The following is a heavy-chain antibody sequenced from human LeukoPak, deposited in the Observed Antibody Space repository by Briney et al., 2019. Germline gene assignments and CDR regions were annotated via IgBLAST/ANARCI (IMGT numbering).Heavy chain of an antibody. CDR2: IYYSGST. CDR1: GDSISSSNYY. J-gene: IGHJ6*03. D-gene: IGHD3-22*01. V-gene: IGHV4-39*07. CDR3: ARSLGGSGYPYYYYMDV. Sequence: SETLSLTCTVSGDSISSSNYYWGWIRQPPGKGLEWIGSIYYSGSTYYNPSLKSRVTISVDTSKNQFSLKLSSVTAADTAVYYCARSLGGSGYPYYYYMDVWGKGTTVTVSS.